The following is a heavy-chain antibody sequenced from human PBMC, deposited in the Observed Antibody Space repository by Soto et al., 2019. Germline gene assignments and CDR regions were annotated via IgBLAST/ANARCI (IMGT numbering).Heavy chain of an antibody. J-gene: IGHJ6*02. D-gene: IGHD6-13*01. CDR3: ARALGMYSSSWYYYYGMDV. Sequence: GGSLRLSCAVSGFTFSSYAMHWVRQAPRKGLEWVAVISYGGSNKYYADSVKGRFTISRDNSKNTLYLQMNSLRAEDTAVYYCARALGMYSSSWYYYYGMDVWGQGTTVTVSS. V-gene: IGHV3-30-3*01. CDR2: ISYGGSNK. CDR1: GFTFSSYA.